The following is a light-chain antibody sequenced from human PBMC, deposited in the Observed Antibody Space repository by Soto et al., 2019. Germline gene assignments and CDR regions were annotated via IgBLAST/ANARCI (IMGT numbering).Light chain of an antibody. V-gene: IGKV3-20*01. J-gene: IGKJ2*01. CDR3: QKYGRSPT. CDR1: QSVATTY. Sequence: EIVLTQSPGTLSLSPGERATLSCRASQSVATTYLTWYQQKPGQSPRLLIYGASSSATAIPDRFSGCGSGTDFTLTIIRLEPEAFSVYYWQKYGRSPTFGEGTKLEIK. CDR2: GAS.